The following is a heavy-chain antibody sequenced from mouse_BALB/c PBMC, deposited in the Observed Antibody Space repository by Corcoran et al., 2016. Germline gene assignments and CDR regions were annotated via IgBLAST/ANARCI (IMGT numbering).Heavy chain of an antibody. CDR2: INPYNGGT. CDR3: ARDENGYELYYYAMDY. CDR1: GYSFTGYT. J-gene: IGHJ4*01. D-gene: IGHD1-2*01. Sequence: EVQLQQSGPELVKPGASMKISCKASGYSFTGYTMNWVKQSHGKNLEWIGLINPYNGGTSYNQKFKGKATLTVDKSSSTAYMELLSLTSEDSAVYYCARDENGYELYYYAMDYGGQGTSVTVSS. V-gene: IGHV1-18*01.